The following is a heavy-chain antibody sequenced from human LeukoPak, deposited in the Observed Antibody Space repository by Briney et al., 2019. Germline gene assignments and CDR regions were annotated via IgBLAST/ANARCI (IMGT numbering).Heavy chain of an antibody. J-gene: IGHJ3*02. V-gene: IGHV3-48*02. Sequence: PGGSLRLSCAASGFTFSSYSMNWVRQAPGKGLEWVSYISSSSSTIYYADSVKGRFTISRGNAKNSLYLQMNSLRDEDTAVYYCARAEPGYYYDRWSAGAFDIWGQGTMVTVSS. CDR3: ARAEPGYYYDRWSAGAFDI. D-gene: IGHD3-22*01. CDR1: GFTFSSYS. CDR2: ISSSSSTI.